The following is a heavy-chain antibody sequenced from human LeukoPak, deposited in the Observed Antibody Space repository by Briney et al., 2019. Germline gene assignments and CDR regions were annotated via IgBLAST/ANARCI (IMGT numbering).Heavy chain of an antibody. CDR2: IQHGGGDK. J-gene: IGHJ4*02. Sequence: GGSLRLSCEASGFTFSRHDMHWVRQAPGKGLEWVAFIQHGGGDKNYADSVKGRFTISRDNSKNTLYLQMNSLRAEDTAVYYCTGNYYGSGSYADFDYWGQGTLVTVSS. CDR1: GFTFSRHD. V-gene: IGHV3-30*02. CDR3: TGNYYGSGSYADFDY. D-gene: IGHD3-10*01.